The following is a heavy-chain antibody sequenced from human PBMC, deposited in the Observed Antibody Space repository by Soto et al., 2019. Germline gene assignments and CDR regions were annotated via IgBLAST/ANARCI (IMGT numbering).Heavy chain of an antibody. CDR3: ATVFEH. CDR2: VDSAGSGT. J-gene: IGHJ4*02. Sequence: VPLVESGGGSVQPGGSLRLSCVASGITFSGFWMHWVRQVRGKGLVWVARVDSAGSGTSYADSVKGRFTISRDNAKNTLSLPMDRLRVEDTAVYYCATVFEHWGQGIPVTVSS. CDR1: GITFSGFW. V-gene: IGHV3-74*01.